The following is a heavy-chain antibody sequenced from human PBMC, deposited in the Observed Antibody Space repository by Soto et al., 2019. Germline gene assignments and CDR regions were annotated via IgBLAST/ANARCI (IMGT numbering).Heavy chain of an antibody. CDR1: GFSLTSTGVG. J-gene: IGHJ4*02. CDR3: AHRPGGSGWRYYFDY. V-gene: IGHV2-5*01. CDR2: TYWNDDD. D-gene: IGHD6-19*01. Sequence: TLVNPTQTLTLTCSFSGFSLTSTGVGVGWFRQPPGKALEWLGLTYWNDDDRYRSSLRSRPTITKDTSKNQVVLTMTNMDPEDTATYYCAHRPGGSGWRYYFDYWGQGTLVTVPQ.